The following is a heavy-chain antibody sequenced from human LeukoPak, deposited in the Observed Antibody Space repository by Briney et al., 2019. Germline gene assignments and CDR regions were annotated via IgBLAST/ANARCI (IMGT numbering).Heavy chain of an antibody. D-gene: IGHD6-19*01. V-gene: IGHV3-23*01. CDR3: AKDLLYSSGWYDY. Sequence: GGSLRLSCAASGFTFSSFGMHWVRQAPGKGLEWVSAISGSGGSTYYADSVKGRFTISRDNSKNTLYLQMNSLRAEDTAVYYCAKDLLYSSGWYDYWGQGTQVTVSS. CDR1: GFTFSSFG. CDR2: ISGSGGST. J-gene: IGHJ4*02.